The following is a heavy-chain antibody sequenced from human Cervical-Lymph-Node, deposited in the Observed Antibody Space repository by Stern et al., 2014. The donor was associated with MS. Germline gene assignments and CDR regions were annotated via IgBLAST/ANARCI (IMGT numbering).Heavy chain of an antibody. CDR1: GYSFTSYW. CDR2: IYPGDSDT. Sequence: VQLVQSGAEVKKPGESLKISCKGSGYSFTSYWIGWVRQMPGKGLEWMGIIYPGDSDTRYSPSFQGQVTISADKSISTAYLQWSSLKASDTAMYYCARQASGYDSSGYYYEIDYWGQGTLVTDSS. D-gene: IGHD3-22*01. V-gene: IGHV5-51*01. J-gene: IGHJ4*02. CDR3: ARQASGYDSSGYYYEIDY.